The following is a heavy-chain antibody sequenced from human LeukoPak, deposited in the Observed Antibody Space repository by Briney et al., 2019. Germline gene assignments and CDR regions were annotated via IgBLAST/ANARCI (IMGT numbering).Heavy chain of an antibody. CDR2: ISSSSTI. CDR1: GFTFSSYS. Sequence: GGSLRLSCAASGFTFSSYSMNWVRQAPGKGLEWVSYISSSSTIYYADSVKGRFTISRDNAKNSLYLQMNSLRAEDTAIYYCARIGHDLTFDFWGNGNLITVSS. D-gene: IGHD1-1*01. V-gene: IGHV3-48*04. J-gene: IGHJ4*01. CDR3: ARIGHDLTFDF.